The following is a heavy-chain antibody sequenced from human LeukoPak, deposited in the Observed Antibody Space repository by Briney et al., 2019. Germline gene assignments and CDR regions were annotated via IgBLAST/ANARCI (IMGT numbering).Heavy chain of an antibody. CDR3: ARSGSYEYYYYMDV. J-gene: IGHJ6*03. D-gene: IGHD1-26*01. CDR2: IYYSGST. Sequence: SETLSLTCTVSGGSISSGSYYWGWIRQPPGKGLEWIGSIYYSGSTYYNPSLKSRVTISVDTSKNQFSLKLSSVTAADTAVYYCARSGSYEYYYYMDVWGKGTTVTVSS. CDR1: GGSISSGSYY. V-gene: IGHV4-39*01.